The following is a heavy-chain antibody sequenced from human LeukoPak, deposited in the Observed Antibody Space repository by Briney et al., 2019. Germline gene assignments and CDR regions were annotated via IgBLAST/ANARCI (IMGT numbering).Heavy chain of an antibody. CDR3: ARGLHYDFWSGYYGSYYYYGMDV. J-gene: IGHJ6*02. CDR1: GGSFSGYY. Sequence: SETLSLTCAVYGGSFSGYYWSWIRQPPGKGLEWIGEINHSGSTNYNPSLKSRVTISVDTSKNQFSLKLSSVTAADTAVYYCARGLHYDFWSGYYGSYYYYGMDVWGQGTTVTVSS. D-gene: IGHD3-3*01. V-gene: IGHV4-34*01. CDR2: INHSGST.